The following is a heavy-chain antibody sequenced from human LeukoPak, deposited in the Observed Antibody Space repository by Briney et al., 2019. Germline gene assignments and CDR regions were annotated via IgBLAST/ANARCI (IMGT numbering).Heavy chain of an antibody. CDR3: PRATNYYYDSSGYAPDFDY. D-gene: IGHD3-22*01. Sequence: GGSLRLSCAASGFTFSSNAMSWVRQPPGRGLEWVSAISGSGGSTYYADSVEGRFTISRDNSKNTLYLQMNSLRAEDTAEYYCPRATNYYYDSSGYAPDFDYWGQGTLVTVSS. J-gene: IGHJ4*02. V-gene: IGHV3-23*01. CDR2: ISGSGGST. CDR1: GFTFSSNA.